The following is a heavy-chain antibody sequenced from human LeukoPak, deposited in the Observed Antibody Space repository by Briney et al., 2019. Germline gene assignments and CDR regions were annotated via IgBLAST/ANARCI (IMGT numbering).Heavy chain of an antibody. CDR1: GYTFTSYG. Sequence: ASVKVSCKASGYTFTSYGISWVRQAPGQGLEWMGWISADNGNTNYVQKLQGRVTMTTDTSTSTAYMELRSLRSDDTAVYYCARSPLYCSGGSCYYFDYWGQGTLVTVSS. J-gene: IGHJ4*02. CDR3: ARSPLYCSGGSCYYFDY. D-gene: IGHD2-15*01. V-gene: IGHV1-18*01. CDR2: ISADNGNT.